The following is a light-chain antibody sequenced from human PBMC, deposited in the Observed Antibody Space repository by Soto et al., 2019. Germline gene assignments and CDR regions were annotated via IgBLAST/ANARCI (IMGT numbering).Light chain of an antibody. J-gene: IGKJ3*01. CDR3: QQSYSTPFT. Sequence: DIQMTQSPSSLSASVGDRVTITCRASHNISTYLNWFHQKPGKAPKRLIYTASNLQSGVPSRFSGSGSGTDFTLTLTSLQPEDFATYYCQQSYSTPFTFGPGTRVDIK. V-gene: IGKV1-39*01. CDR1: HNISTY. CDR2: TAS.